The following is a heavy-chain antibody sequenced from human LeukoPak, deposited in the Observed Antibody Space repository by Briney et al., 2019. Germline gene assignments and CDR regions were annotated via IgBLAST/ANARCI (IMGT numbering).Heavy chain of an antibody. CDR3: AKVGSGSGWYSAFHY. D-gene: IGHD6-19*01. CDR1: GFTFDDHA. CDR2: ISWNGGTI. V-gene: IGHV3-9*01. J-gene: IGHJ4*02. Sequence: GGSLRLSCAASGFTFDDHAMHWVRQTPGKGLEWVSGISWNGGTIDYADSVKGRFTISRDNAKNSLCLQMNSLRDEDTALYYCAKVGSGSGWYSAFHYWGQGTLVTVSS.